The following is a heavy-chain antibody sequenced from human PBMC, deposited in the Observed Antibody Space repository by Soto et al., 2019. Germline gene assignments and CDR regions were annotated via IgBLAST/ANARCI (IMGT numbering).Heavy chain of an antibody. D-gene: IGHD2-2*01. CDR2: LNPINGAT. Sequence: GASVKVSCKASGYDFTAYDINWVRQASGKGLEWMGWLNPINGATGGARRFQGRVSMTRNTATATAYLELTSLRSDDSAVYFCGRGPSPRAPAGGTPYYYAMDVWGQGTTVTVSS. J-gene: IGHJ6*02. CDR1: GYDFTAYD. V-gene: IGHV1-8*02. CDR3: GRGPSPRAPAGGTPYYYAMDV.